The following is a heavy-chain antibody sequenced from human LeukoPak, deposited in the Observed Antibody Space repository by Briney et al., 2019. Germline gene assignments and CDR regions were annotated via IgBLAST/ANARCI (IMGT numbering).Heavy chain of an antibody. D-gene: IGHD5-18*01. CDR1: GFTFSSYA. V-gene: IGHV3-30*01. J-gene: IGHJ4*02. Sequence: GGSLRLSCAASGFTFSSYAMRWLRQAPGKGLEWVAVISYDGSNKYYADSVKGRFTISRDNSKNTLYLQMNSLRAEDTAVYYCARDHVGYSYGSLDYWGRGTLVTVSS. CDR3: ARDHVGYSYGSLDY. CDR2: ISYDGSNK.